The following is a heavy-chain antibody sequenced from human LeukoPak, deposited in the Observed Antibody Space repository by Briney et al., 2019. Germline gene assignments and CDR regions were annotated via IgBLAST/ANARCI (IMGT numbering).Heavy chain of an antibody. J-gene: IGHJ6*03. V-gene: IGHV4-34*01. Sequence: PSETLSLTCAVYGGSFSGYYWSWIRQPPGKGLEWIGEINHSGSTNYNPSLKSRVTISVDTSKNQFSLKLSSVTAADTAVYYCARVEMATISDYYYMDVWGKGTTVTVSS. CDR1: GGSFSGYY. CDR3: ARVEMATISDYYYMDV. D-gene: IGHD5-24*01. CDR2: INHSGST.